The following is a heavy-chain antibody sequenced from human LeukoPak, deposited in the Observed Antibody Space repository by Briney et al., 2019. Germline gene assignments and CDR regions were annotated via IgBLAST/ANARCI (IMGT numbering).Heavy chain of an antibody. CDR1: GFIFSTYG. J-gene: IGHJ4*02. Sequence: GGSLRLSCAASGFIFSTYGMNWVRRAPGKGLEWVSAISGSGGSTYYADSVKGRFTISRDNSKNTLFLHMNSLRAEDTAVYYCAKSGLNRFDYWGQGTLVTVSS. D-gene: IGHD2-15*01. CDR3: AKSGLNRFDY. V-gene: IGHV3-23*01. CDR2: ISGSGGST.